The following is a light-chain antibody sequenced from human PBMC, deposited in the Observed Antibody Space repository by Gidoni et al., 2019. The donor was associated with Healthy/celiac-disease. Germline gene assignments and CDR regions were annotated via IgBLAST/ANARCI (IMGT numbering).Light chain of an antibody. V-gene: IGLV4-60*02. CDR2: LEGSGSY. CDR3: ETWDNVV. CDR1: SGHIIYI. J-gene: IGLJ2*01. Sequence: QPLLTQSSSASASLGSSVKLPCTLSSGHIIYIIAWHQQQPGKAPRYLMKLEGSGSYNKGRGVPDRFSGSSSGADRYLTISNLQVEDEADYYCETWDNVVFGGGTKLTVL.